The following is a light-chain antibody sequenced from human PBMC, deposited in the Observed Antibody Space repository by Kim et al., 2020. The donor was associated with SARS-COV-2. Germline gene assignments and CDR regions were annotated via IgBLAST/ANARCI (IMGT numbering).Light chain of an antibody. CDR2: GAS. J-gene: IGKJ2*03. Sequence: CPGETATRSCRAGQIVSSNLAVYQQKPGQAPRLLFYGASTRATGIPARFSGSGSGTEFTLTISSLQSEDFAVYYCQQYNNWPYSFGQGTKLEI. CDR3: QQYNNWPYS. V-gene: IGKV3-15*01. CDR1: QIVSSN.